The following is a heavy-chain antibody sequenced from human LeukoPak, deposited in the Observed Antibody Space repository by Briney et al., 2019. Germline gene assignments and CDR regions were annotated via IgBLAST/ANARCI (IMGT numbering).Heavy chain of an antibody. J-gene: IGHJ4*02. D-gene: IGHD3-22*01. CDR2: IIPIFGTA. Sequence: ASVKVSCKASGGTFSNYAISWVRQAPGQGLEWMGGIIPIFGTANYAQKFRGRVTITADKSTRTAYMELSSLRSEDTALYYCARDLLYVASSGYYPFDYWGQGTLVTVSS. CDR3: ARDLLYVASSGYYPFDY. V-gene: IGHV1-69*06. CDR1: GGTFSNYA.